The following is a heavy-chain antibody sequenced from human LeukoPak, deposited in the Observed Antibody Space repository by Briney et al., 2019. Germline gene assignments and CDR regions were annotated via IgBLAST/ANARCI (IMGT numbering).Heavy chain of an antibody. CDR3: AKETEELIVGATIGYFQH. Sequence: PGGSLRLSCAASGFTFSSYGMHWVRQAPGKGLEWVAFIRYDGSNKYYADSVKGRFTISRDNSKNTLYLQMNSLRAEDTAVYYCAKETEELIVGATIGYFQHWGQGTLVTVSS. CDR2: IRYDGSNK. J-gene: IGHJ1*01. D-gene: IGHD1-26*01. V-gene: IGHV3-30*02. CDR1: GFTFSSYG.